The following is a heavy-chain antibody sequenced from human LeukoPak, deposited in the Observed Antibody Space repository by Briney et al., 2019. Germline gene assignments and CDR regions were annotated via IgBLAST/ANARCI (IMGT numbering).Heavy chain of an antibody. V-gene: IGHV3-21*01. CDR3: ARDLEMATIGEASYY. CDR1: GFTFSNYG. J-gene: IGHJ4*02. D-gene: IGHD5-24*01. CDR2: ISSSSYI. Sequence: PGGSLRLSCAASGFTFSNYGMNWVRQAPGKGLEWVSSISSSSYIFYADSVKGRFTISRDNAKNSLYLQMNSLRAEDTAVYYCARDLEMATIGEASYYWGQGTLVTVSS.